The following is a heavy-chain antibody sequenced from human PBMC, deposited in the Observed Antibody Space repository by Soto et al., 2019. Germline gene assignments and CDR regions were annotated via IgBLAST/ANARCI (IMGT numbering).Heavy chain of an antibody. D-gene: IGHD1-26*01. J-gene: IGHJ6*02. Sequence: AAMKVSCKASGCTVTGYYMYWVRQAPGQGLEWMGRINPNGGATNYAQKFQGRGTMTRDTSIKTAYMELSGLKSDDTAVYYCARVWVGASIDGMDVWGLGTTVTVSS. V-gene: IGHV1-2*06. CDR1: GCTVTGYY. CDR2: INPNGGAT. CDR3: ARVWVGASIDGMDV.